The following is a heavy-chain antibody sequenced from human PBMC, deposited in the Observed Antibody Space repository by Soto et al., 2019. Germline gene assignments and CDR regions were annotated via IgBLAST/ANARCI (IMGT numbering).Heavy chain of an antibody. D-gene: IGHD3-10*01. J-gene: IGHJ4*02. CDR1: GFSLSTSGVG. Sequence: QITLKESGPTLVKPTPTLTLTSTFSGFSLSTSGVGVGWIRQPPGKALEWLALIYWDDDKSYSPSLKSRLTITKDTSKNQVVLTMTNMDRVDTATYYCAHSRMVRGVIMLFDYWGQGTLVTGSS. CDR3: AHSRMVRGVIMLFDY. V-gene: IGHV2-5*02. CDR2: IYWDDDK.